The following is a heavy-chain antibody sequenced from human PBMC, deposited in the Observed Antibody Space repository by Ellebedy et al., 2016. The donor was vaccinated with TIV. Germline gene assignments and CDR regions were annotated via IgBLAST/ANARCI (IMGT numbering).Heavy chain of an antibody. J-gene: IGHJ6*03. Sequence: SETLSLXXTVSGGSISSGSYYWSWIRQPAGKGLEWIGRIYTSGSTNYNPSLKSRVTMSVDTSKNQFSLKLSSVTAADTAVYYCARARTRTVTLYYYYYMDVWGKGTTVTVSS. D-gene: IGHD4-17*01. V-gene: IGHV4-61*02. CDR1: GGSISSGSYY. CDR2: IYTSGST. CDR3: ARARTRTVTLYYYYYMDV.